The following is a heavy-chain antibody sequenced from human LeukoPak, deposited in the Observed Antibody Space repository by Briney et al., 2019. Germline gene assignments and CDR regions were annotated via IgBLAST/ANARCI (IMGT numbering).Heavy chain of an antibody. J-gene: IGHJ1*01. CDR3: ARGYYDSSDFEYLQH. Sequence: ASVKVSCKASGYTFTGYYMHWVRQAPGQGLEWMGWINPNSGGTNYAQKFQGRVTMTRDTSISTAYMELSRLRSDDTAVFYCARGYYDSSDFEYLQHWGQGTLVTVSS. V-gene: IGHV1-2*02. CDR2: INPNSGGT. D-gene: IGHD3-22*01. CDR1: GYTFTGYY.